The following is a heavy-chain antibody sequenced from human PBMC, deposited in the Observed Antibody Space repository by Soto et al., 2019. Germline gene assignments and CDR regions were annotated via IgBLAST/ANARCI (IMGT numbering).Heavy chain of an antibody. Sequence: EVQLVESGGGLVKPGGSLRLSCAASGFTFSSYSMNWVRQAPGKGLEWVSSISSSSSYIYYADSVKGRFTISRDNAKNSLYLQMNTLRAENTAVYYGAKGEPYGDYSRWGQGGLVTVCS. D-gene: IGHD4-17*01. V-gene: IGHV3-21*01. J-gene: IGHJ4*02. CDR1: GFTFSSYS. CDR2: ISSSSSYI. CDR3: AKGEPYGDYSR.